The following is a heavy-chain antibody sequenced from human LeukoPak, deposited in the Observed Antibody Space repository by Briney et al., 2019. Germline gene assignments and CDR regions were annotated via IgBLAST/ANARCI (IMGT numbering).Heavy chain of an antibody. D-gene: IGHD6-19*01. J-gene: IGHJ4*02. V-gene: IGHV7-4-1*02. CDR3: ARLHSSGWYVREFFDY. Sequence: ASVKVSCKASGYTFTSYAMNWVRQAPGQGLEWMGWINTNTGNPTYAQGFTGRFVFSLDTSVSTAYLQISSLKAEDTAVYYCARLHSSGWYVREFFDYRGQGTLVTVSS. CDR2: INTNTGNP. CDR1: GYTFTSYA.